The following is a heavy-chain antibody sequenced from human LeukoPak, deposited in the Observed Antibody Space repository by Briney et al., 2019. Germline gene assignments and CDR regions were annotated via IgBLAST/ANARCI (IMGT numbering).Heavy chain of an antibody. J-gene: IGHJ4*02. D-gene: IGHD6-13*01. CDR3: ARDSSNSPGY. CDR1: GYTFTSYD. Sequence: ASVKVSCKASGYTFTSYDINWVRQATGQGLEWMGWINPNSGGTNYAQKFQGRVTMTRDTSISTAYMELSRLTSDDTAVYYCARDSSNSPGYWGQGTLVTVSS. V-gene: IGHV1-2*02. CDR2: INPNSGGT.